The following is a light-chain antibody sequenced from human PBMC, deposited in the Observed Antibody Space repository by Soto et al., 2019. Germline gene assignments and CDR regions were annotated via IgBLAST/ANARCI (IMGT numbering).Light chain of an antibody. Sequence: QSVLTQPASVSGSPGQSITVSCTGTSTDVGAYNYVSWYQQHPGTAPKLMIYDVSNRPSGVSNRFSGSKSGNTASLTISGLQADDEADYYCTSYTSSSTYVFGTVTKLTVL. V-gene: IGLV2-14*03. J-gene: IGLJ1*01. CDR2: DVS. CDR3: TSYTSSSTYV. CDR1: STDVGAYNY.